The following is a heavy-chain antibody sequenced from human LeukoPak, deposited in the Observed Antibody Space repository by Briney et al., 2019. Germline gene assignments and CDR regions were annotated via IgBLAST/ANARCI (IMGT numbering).Heavy chain of an antibody. J-gene: IGHJ6*03. CDR1: GFTFNRYG. V-gene: IGHV3-23*01. Sequence: GGSLRLSCAASGFTFNRYGMSWVRQAPGKGLEWVSSVGGGGVTTYYGDTVKGRFSITRDNFKNTVHLQMNSLRAEDTAIYYCAKNGEELDVGYRDLVFGYYHYYMDAWGKGTAVTVSS. CDR2: VGGGGVTT. D-gene: IGHD4-17*01. CDR3: AKNGEELDVGYRDLVFGYYHYYMDA.